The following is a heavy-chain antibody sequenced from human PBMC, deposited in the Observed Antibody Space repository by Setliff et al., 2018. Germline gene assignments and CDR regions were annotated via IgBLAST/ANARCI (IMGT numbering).Heavy chain of an antibody. CDR3: GRTMTYYYLCMDV. V-gene: IGHV4-39*07. CDR1: GGSFNTGAYY. Sequence: PWETLSLTCSVSGGSFNTGAYYWSWIRQHPGKGLEWIGNIYHGGNTRYNPSLKSRLTMSIDKSKNQVSLELSSVTTADTAVYYCGRTMTYYYLCMDVWGNGTTVTVSS. CDR2: IYHGGNT. J-gene: IGHJ6*03.